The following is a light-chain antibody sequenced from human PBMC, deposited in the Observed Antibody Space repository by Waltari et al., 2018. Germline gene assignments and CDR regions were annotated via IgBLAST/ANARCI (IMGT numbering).Light chain of an antibody. V-gene: IGLV2-23*02. J-gene: IGLJ3*02. Sequence: QSALTQTATVSGSPGQSITISCTGTTSDVGKYNLVSWYQQHPGKAPTLIIYDVKKRPSGVSHRFSGSTSGNTASLTSSGLQAADEAYYYCCSYAGSAISVFGGGTKVTVL. CDR1: TSDVGKYNL. CDR3: CSYAGSAISV. CDR2: DVK.